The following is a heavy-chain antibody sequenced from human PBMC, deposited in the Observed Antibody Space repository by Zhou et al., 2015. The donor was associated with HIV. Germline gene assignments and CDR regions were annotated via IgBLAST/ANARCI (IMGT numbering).Heavy chain of an antibody. D-gene: IGHD3-3*01. CDR1: GFTFSKYA. CDR3: ARVITIFGVGYYGMDV. Sequence: QVQLVESGGGVVQPGRSLRLSCAASGFTFSKYAMHWVRQAPGKGLEWVAVISYDGSNKYYADSVRGRFTISRDNSKNTLYLQMNSLRAEDTAVYYCARVITIFGVGYYGMDVWGQGP. CDR2: ISYDGSNK. J-gene: IGHJ6*02. V-gene: IGHV3-30-3*01.